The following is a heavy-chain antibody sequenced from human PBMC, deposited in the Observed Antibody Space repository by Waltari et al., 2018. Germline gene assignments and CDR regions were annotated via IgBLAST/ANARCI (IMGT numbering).Heavy chain of an antibody. CDR1: GGSISSYY. CDR3: ARVPEDYDFWSLYFDY. J-gene: IGHJ4*02. Sequence: QVQLQESGPGLVKPSETLSLTCTVSGGSISSYYWSWIRQPPGKGLEWIGFIYYSGSTNYNPSLKSRVTISVDTSKNQFSLKLSSVTAAETAVYYWARVPEDYDFWSLYFDYWGQGTLVTVSS. V-gene: IGHV4-59*01. CDR2: IYYSGST. D-gene: IGHD3-3*01.